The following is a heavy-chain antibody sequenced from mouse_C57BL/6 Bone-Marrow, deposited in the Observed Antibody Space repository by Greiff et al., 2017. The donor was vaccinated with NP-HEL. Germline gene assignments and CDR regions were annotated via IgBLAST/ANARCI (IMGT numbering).Heavy chain of an antibody. CDR1: GYTFTSYG. CDR3: ARLGYYYGSSYDYIDY. CDR2: IYPRSGNT. J-gene: IGHJ2*01. V-gene: IGHV1-81*01. Sequence: VQLQQSGAELARPGASVKLSCKASGYTFTSYGISWVKQRPGQGLEWIGEIYPRSGNTYYNEKFKGKATLTADKSSSTAYMELRSLTSEDSAVYFCARLGYYYGSSYDYIDYWGQGTTLTVSS. D-gene: IGHD1-1*01.